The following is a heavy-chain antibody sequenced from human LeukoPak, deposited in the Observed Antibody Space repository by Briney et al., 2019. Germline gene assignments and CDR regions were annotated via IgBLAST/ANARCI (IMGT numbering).Heavy chain of an antibody. D-gene: IGHD6-19*01. CDR3: AKDIHSGWHRVYYYYYMDV. CDR1: GFTFDDYA. J-gene: IGHJ6*03. Sequence: PGRALRLSCAASGFTFDDYAMHWVRQAPGKGLEWVSGISWNSGSIGYADSVKGRFTISRDNAKNSLYPQMNSLRAEDMALYYCAKDIHSGWHRVYYYYYMDVWGKGTTVTVSS. CDR2: ISWNSGSI. V-gene: IGHV3-9*03.